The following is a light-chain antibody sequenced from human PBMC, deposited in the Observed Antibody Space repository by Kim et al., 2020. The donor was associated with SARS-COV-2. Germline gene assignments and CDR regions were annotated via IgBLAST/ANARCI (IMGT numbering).Light chain of an antibody. CDR2: GAS. Sequence: LSASVGDRITITCRASQNINNVLAWYQKKPGRAPKLLNYGASSLQSGVPTRFTGRGSGTEFSLTISSLQPDDFATYYCQQYFSLSTFGQGTKLEIK. V-gene: IGKV1-5*03. CDR1: QNINNV. CDR3: QQYFSLST. J-gene: IGKJ2*01.